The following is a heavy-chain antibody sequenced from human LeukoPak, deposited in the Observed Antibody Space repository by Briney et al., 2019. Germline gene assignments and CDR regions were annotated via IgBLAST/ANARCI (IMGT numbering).Heavy chain of an antibody. CDR3: ARRIAAADRGFDY. D-gene: IGHD6-13*01. V-gene: IGHV6-1*01. CDR1: GDSVSSNSAT. J-gene: IGHJ4*02. Sequence: SQTLSLTCAISGDSVSSNSATWNWIRQSPSRGLEWLGRTYYRSKWYNDYAVSVKSRITINPVASKNQFSLQLNSVTPEDTALYYCARRIAAADRGFDYWGQGTLVTVSS. CDR2: TYYRSKWYN.